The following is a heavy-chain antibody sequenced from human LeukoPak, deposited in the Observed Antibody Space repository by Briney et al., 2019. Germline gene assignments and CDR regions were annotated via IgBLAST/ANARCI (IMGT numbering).Heavy chain of an antibody. CDR2: IKQDGSEK. Sequence: GGSLRLSCAASGFTFSSYWMSWVRQAPGKGLEWVANIKQDGSEKYYVDSVKGRFTISRDNAKNSLYLQMNSPRAEDTAVYYCARVPGSSSWYLLYYYYYYMDVWGKGTTVTVSS. V-gene: IGHV3-7*01. CDR3: ARVPGSSSWYLLYYYYYYMDV. CDR1: GFTFSSYW. J-gene: IGHJ6*03. D-gene: IGHD6-13*01.